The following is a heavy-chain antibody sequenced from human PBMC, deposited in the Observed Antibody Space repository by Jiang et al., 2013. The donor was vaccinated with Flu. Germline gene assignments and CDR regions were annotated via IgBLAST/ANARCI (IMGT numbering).Heavy chain of an antibody. Sequence: GAEVKKPGASVKVSCKASGYTFTSYGISWVRQAPGQGLEWMGWISAYNGNTNYAQKLQGRVTMTTDTSTSTAYMELRSLRSDDTAVYYCARGLLEWLSPHHGSSRSTENFDYWGQGTLVTVSS. CDR2: ISAYNGNT. CDR3: ARGLLEWLSPHHGSSRSTENFDY. V-gene: IGHV1-18*01. J-gene: IGHJ4*02. CDR1: GYTFTSYG. D-gene: IGHD3-3*01.